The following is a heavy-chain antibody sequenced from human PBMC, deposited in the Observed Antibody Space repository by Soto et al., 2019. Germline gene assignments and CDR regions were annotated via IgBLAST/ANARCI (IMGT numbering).Heavy chain of an antibody. CDR2: IYYSGST. CDR1: GRSISSYY. V-gene: IGHV4-59*01. Sequence: PSETLSLTFTVSGRSISSYYWSWIRQPPGKGLEWIGYIYYSGSTNYNPSLKSRVTISVDTSKNQFSLKLSSVTAADTAVYYCAREHCSSTSCYNRVGRWFDPWGQGTLVTVSS. J-gene: IGHJ5*02. CDR3: AREHCSSTSCYNRVGRWFDP. D-gene: IGHD2-2*02.